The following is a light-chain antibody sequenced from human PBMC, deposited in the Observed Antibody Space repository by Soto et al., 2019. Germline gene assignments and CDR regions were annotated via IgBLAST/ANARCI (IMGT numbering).Light chain of an antibody. J-gene: IGLJ3*02. Sequence: QSALTQPASVSGSPGQSITISCTGTSSDVGAYNSVSWYQQHPGKAPQLIIYEVTNRPSGVSNRFSGSKSGNTASLTISGIQAEDEADYYCSSYASSTTPWVFGGGTKLTVL. CDR2: EVT. CDR3: SSYASSTTPWV. CDR1: SSDVGAYNS. V-gene: IGLV2-14*01.